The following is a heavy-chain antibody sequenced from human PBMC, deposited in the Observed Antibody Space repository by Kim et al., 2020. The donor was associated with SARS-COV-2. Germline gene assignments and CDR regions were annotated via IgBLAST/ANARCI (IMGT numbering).Heavy chain of an antibody. CDR1: GFTFSSYS. D-gene: IGHD3-10*01. CDR2: ISSSSSYI. J-gene: IGHJ6*02. V-gene: IGHV3-21*01. Sequence: GGSLRLSCAASGFTFSSYSMNWVRQAPGKGLEWVSSISSSSSYIYYADSVKGRFTISRDNAKNSLYLQMNSLRAEDTAVYYCARYRTERGGMVRGVIVYGMDVWGQGTTVTVSS. CDR3: ARYRTERGGMVRGVIVYGMDV.